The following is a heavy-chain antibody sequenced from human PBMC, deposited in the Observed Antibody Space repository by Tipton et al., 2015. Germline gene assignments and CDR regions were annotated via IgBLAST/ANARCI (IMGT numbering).Heavy chain of an antibody. V-gene: IGHV1-3*04. J-gene: IGHJ4*02. CDR3: ARAYSSSWYYFDY. CDR1: GYTFTNYA. CDR2: IYTANGNT. Sequence: QLVQSGAEVKKPGASVKGSCKASGYTFTNYAMHWVRQAPGQRLEWMGRIYTANGNTEYSQKFQGRVTITRDTSASTTYMELSSLRSEDTALYYCARAYSSSWYYFDYWGQGTLVTVSS. D-gene: IGHD6-13*01.